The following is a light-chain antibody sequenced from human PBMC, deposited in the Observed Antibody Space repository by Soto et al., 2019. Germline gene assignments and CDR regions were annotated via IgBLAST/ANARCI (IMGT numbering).Light chain of an antibody. CDR2: EAT. J-gene: IGLJ1*01. V-gene: IGLV2-23*01. Sequence: QSAMTQPASVSGSPGQSITISCTGTSSDIGSSNLVSWYQDHPGKAPKLIIYEATQRPSGISYRFSGSKSGNTASLTISGLQAEDEADYYCCSYAGSNTYVFGTGSKVTV. CDR1: SSDIGSSNL. CDR3: CSYAGSNTYV.